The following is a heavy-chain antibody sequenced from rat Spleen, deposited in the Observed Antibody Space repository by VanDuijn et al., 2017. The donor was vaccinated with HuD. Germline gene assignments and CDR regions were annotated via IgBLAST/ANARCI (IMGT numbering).Heavy chain of an antibody. CDR3: VTEGLGVSD. Sequence: EVKLVESGGGLVQPGRSLKLSCVASGFNFNDYWMGWVRQAPGKGLEWIGEINTDCSTIKYTPSLKAKFTIPRDNAQNTLYLQMSKLGSEETAIYYWVTEGLGVSDWGQGVMVTVSS. CDR1: GFNFNDYW. V-gene: IGHV4-2*01. D-gene: IGHD4-5*01. CDR2: INTDCSTI. J-gene: IGHJ2*01.